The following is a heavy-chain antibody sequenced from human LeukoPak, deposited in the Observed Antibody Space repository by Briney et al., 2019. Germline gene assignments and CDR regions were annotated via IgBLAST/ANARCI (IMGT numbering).Heavy chain of an antibody. CDR3: ARRILFLPPRD. J-gene: IGHJ4*02. CDR2: INHSGST. V-gene: IGHV4-34*01. D-gene: IGHD2/OR15-2a*01. CDR1: GVSISGYY. Sequence: PSETLSLTCSVSGVSISGYYWSWIRQPPGKGLEWIGEINHSGSTNYNPSLKSRVTISVDTSKNQFSLKLSSVTAADTAVYYCARRILFLPPRDWGQGTLVTVSS.